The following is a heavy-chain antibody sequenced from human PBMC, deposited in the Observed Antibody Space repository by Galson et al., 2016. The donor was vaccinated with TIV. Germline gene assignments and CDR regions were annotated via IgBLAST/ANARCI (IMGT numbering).Heavy chain of an antibody. CDR3: ARDFSPYYYGSGSYSGPYNYFDS. V-gene: IGHV4-61*01. D-gene: IGHD3-10*01. CDR1: NGSVSSGLFY. J-gene: IGHJ5*01. CDR2: IFYSGRT. Sequence: SETLSLTCAVSNGSVSSGLFYWSWIRQPPGKGLEWIGYIFYSGRTNYNPSLKSRVTISVDTSMNEFSLALSSVTAADTAVYYCARDFSPYYYGSGSYSGPYNYFDSWGQGTLVTVSS.